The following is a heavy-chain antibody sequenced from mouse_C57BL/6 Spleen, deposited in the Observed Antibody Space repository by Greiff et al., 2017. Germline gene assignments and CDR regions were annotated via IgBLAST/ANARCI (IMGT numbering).Heavy chain of an antibody. V-gene: IGHV1-72*01. CDR3: ARRFNWYFDV. Sequence: QVQLKQPGAELVKPGASVKLSCKASGYTFTSYWMHWVKQRPGRGLEWIGRIDPNSGGTKYNEKFKSKATLTVDKPSSTAYMQLSSLTSEDSAVYYCARRFNWYFDVWGTGTTVTVSS. CDR2: IDPNSGGT. J-gene: IGHJ1*03. CDR1: GYTFTSYW.